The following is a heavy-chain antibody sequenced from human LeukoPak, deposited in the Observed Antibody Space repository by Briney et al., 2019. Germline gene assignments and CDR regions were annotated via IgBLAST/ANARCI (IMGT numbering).Heavy chain of an antibody. Sequence: ASVKVSCKASGYTFTGYYMHWVRQAPGQGLEWMGRINPNSGGTNYAQKFQGRGTMTRDTSISTAYMELSRLRSDDTAVYYCARGYSGYDYVFSYWGQGTLVTVSS. D-gene: IGHD5-12*01. V-gene: IGHV1-2*06. J-gene: IGHJ4*02. CDR2: INPNSGGT. CDR3: ARGYSGYDYVFSY. CDR1: GYTFTGYY.